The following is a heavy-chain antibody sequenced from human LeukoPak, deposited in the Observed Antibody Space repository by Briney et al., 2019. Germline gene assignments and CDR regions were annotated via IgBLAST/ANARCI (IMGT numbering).Heavy chain of an antibody. D-gene: IGHD6-19*01. Sequence: PSQTLSLTRTPSGASITTYSRSCIRQPPRKGLEWIGYIYYSGSTNYYPSLKSRVSIAADSSKNQFSLKLSSVTAADTAVYYCARVTAVAGFTNFDYWGQGTPVTVSS. J-gene: IGHJ4*02. CDR3: ARVTAVAGFTNFDY. CDR1: GASITTYS. CDR2: IYYSGST. V-gene: IGHV4-59*01.